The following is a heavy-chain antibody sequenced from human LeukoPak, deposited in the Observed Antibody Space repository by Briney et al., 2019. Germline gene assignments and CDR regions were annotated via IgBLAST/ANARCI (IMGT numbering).Heavy chain of an antibody. V-gene: IGHV1-69*05. D-gene: IGHD3-3*01. J-gene: IGHJ5*02. CDR1: GGTFSSYA. Sequence: SVKVSCKASGGTFSSYAISWVRQAPGQGLGWMGGIIPKFGTANYAQKFQGKVTITTDESTSTAYMELSSLRSDDTAVYYCAGERFYDFWSGYQYGWFDPWGQGTLVTVSS. CDR2: IIPKFGTA. CDR3: AGERFYDFWSGYQYGWFDP.